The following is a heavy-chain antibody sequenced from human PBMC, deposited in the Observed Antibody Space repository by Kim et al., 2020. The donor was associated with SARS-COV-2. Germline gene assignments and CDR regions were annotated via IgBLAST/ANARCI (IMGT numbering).Heavy chain of an antibody. D-gene: IGHD3-3*01. Sequence: LKSRVTISVDTSKNQFSLKLSSVTAADTAVYYCARGRGGFWSNYYYYMDVWGKGTTVTVSS. V-gene: IGHV4-34*01. J-gene: IGHJ6*03. CDR3: ARGRGGFWSNYYYYMDV.